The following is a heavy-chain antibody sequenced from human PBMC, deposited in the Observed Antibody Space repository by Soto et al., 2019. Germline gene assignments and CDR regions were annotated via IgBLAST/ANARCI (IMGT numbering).Heavy chain of an antibody. V-gene: IGHV3-21*06. J-gene: IGHJ4*02. CDR3: ARESEDLTSNFDY. CDR2: ISSTTNYI. Sequence: GGSLRLSCAASGFTFTRYSMNWVRQAPGKGLEWVSSISSTTNYIYYGDSMKGRFTISRDKAKNSLYLEMNSLRAEDTAVYYCARESEDLTSNFDYWGQGTLVTVSS. CDR1: GFTFTRYS.